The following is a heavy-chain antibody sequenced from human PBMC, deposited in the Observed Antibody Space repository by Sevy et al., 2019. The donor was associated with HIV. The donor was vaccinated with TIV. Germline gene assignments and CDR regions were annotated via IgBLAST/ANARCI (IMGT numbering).Heavy chain of an antibody. Sequence: GGSLRLSCAASAFTFSDYWTSWVRQAPGKGLEWVANIKQDGSQKYFVDSVKGRFTISRDNAKNSLYLQMDNLRAEDTAVYYCARKVGDMWGQGTMVTVSS. CDR3: ARKVGDM. D-gene: IGHD1-26*01. CDR2: IKQDGSQK. V-gene: IGHV3-7*01. J-gene: IGHJ3*01. CDR1: AFTFSDYW.